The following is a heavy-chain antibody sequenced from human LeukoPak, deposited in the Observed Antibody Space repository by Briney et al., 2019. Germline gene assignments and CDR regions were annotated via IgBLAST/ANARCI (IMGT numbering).Heavy chain of an antibody. D-gene: IGHD1-26*01. Sequence: GGSLRVSCAASGFTFISYAMHWVRQAPGKGLEWVAVISYEGSNKYYAASVKGRFTISRDNSKNTLYPQMNSLRAEDTAVCYCARREAFDIWGQGTMVTVSS. J-gene: IGHJ3*02. CDR2: ISYEGSNK. V-gene: IGHV3-30*01. CDR3: ARREAFDI. CDR1: GFTFISYA.